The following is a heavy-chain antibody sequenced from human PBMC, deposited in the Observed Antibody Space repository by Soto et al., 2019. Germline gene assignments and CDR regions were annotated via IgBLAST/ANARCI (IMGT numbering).Heavy chain of an antibody. Sequence: GGSLRLSCAASGFTFSSYAMHWVRQAPGKGLEWVAVISYDGSNKYYADSVKGRFTISRDNSKNTLYLQMNSLRAEDTAVYYCAREQRIVVVITTSDAFDIWGQGTMVTVSS. D-gene: IGHD3-22*01. CDR2: ISYDGSNK. CDR3: AREQRIVVVITTSDAFDI. J-gene: IGHJ3*02. CDR1: GFTFSSYA. V-gene: IGHV3-30-3*01.